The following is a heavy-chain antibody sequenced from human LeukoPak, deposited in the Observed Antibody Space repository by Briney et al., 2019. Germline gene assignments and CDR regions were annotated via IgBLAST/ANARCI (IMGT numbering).Heavy chain of an antibody. D-gene: IGHD2-21*01. CDR3: AKGEGDY. J-gene: IGHJ4*02. Sequence: SETLSLTCAVYGGSFSGYYWSWIRQPPGKGLEWIGEINHSGSTNYNPSLTSLKSRVTISVDTSKNQFSLKVRSVTAADTAVYYCAKGEGDYWGQGTLVTVSS. V-gene: IGHV4-34*01. CDR2: INHSGST. CDR1: GGSFSGYY.